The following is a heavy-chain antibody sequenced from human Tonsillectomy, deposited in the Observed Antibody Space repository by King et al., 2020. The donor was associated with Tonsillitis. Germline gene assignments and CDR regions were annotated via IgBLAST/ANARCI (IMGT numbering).Heavy chain of an antibody. CDR1: GNTFTGYY. Sequence: QLVQSGAEVKKPGASVKVSCKASGNTFTGYYIHWVRQAPGQGLEWMGWINPNSGDTENAQKFQGRVTMTRDTSISTAYMEVSRLTSDDTAVYYCARDYGAGYNYGDLGGYWGQGTLVTVPS. J-gene: IGHJ4*02. CDR2: INPNSGDT. CDR3: ARDYGAGYNYGDLGGY. V-gene: IGHV1-2*02. D-gene: IGHD5-12*01.